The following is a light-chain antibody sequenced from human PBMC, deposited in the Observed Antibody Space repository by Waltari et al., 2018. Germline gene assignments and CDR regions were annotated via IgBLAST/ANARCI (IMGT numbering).Light chain of an antibody. Sequence: QSDLTQPAPVSGSPGQSTPISCPRTSSDVGSYILCSCYQHHPGKAPKLMIDERSKRPSGVSNRFSCSKSCNTASLTISGLQAEDEADYYCCSYAGSSTWVFGGGTKLTVL. V-gene: IGLV2-23*01. CDR1: SSDVGSYIL. CDR3: CSYAGSSTWV. CDR2: ERS. J-gene: IGLJ3*02.